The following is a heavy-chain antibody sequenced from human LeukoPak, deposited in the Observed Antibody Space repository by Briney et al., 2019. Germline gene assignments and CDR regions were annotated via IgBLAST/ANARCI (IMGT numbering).Heavy chain of an antibody. Sequence: KRAETLSLTCTVSGASISAFHWTWFRQPAGKGLEWIGLIYSSGSTLFNPSLKSRVAMSVDLTKNQLSLKLTSVTAADTAMYYCARKDGDYWGRGTLVTVSS. CDR2: IYSSGST. V-gene: IGHV4-4*07. CDR1: GASISAFH. J-gene: IGHJ4*02. CDR3: ARKDGDY.